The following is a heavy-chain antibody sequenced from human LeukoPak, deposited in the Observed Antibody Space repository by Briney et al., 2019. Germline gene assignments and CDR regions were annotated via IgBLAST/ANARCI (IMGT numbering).Heavy chain of an antibody. Sequence: GGSLRLSCAASGFTFSNYAMSWVRQAPGKGLEWVSAISGSGGSTYYADSVKGRFTISRDNSKNTLYLQMNSLRAEDTAVYYCAKHLNDYCSSTSCYERFDPWGQGTLVTVSS. CDR2: ISGSGGST. CDR3: AKHLNDYCSSTSCYERFDP. V-gene: IGHV3-23*01. D-gene: IGHD2-2*01. CDR1: GFTFSNYA. J-gene: IGHJ5*02.